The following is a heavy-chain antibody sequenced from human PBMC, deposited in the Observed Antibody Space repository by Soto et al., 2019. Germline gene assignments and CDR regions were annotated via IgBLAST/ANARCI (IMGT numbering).Heavy chain of an antibody. Sequence: GGSLRLSCAASGFTFSGSAMHWVRQASGKGLEWVANIKHDGSEKHYVDSVKGRFTISRDNAKNSLYLQMTSLRFEDTAVYYCARDRGFADYWGQGALVTVSS. J-gene: IGHJ4*02. CDR2: IKHDGSEK. CDR3: ARDRGFADY. V-gene: IGHV3-7*01. D-gene: IGHD3-10*01. CDR1: GFTFSGSA.